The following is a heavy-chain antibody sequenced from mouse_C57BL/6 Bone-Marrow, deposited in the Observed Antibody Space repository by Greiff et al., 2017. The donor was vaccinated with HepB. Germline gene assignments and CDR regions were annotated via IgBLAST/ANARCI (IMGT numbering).Heavy chain of an antibody. D-gene: IGHD3-3*01. CDR1: GYSITSGYY. V-gene: IGHV3-6*01. CDR3: ARVGEGFAY. J-gene: IGHJ3*01. CDR2: ISYDGSN. Sequence: EVKLMESGPGLVKPSQSLSLTCSVTGYSITSGYYWNWIRQFPGNKLEWMGYISYDGSNNYNPSLKNRISITRDTSKNQFFLKLNSVTTEDTATYYCARVGEGFAYWGQGTLVTVSA.